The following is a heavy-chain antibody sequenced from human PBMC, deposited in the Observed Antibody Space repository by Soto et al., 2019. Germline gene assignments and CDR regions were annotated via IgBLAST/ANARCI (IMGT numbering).Heavy chain of an antibody. V-gene: IGHV1-69*13. CDR1: GGTFSSYA. Sequence: GASVKVSCKASGGTFSSYAISWVRQAPGQGLEWMGGIIPIFGTANYAQKFQGRVTITADESTSTAYMELSSLRSEDTAVYYCARSYGGYYHYGMAAWGQGTTVTVSS. D-gene: IGHD5-18*01. CDR3: ARSYGGYYHYGMAA. CDR2: IIPIFGTA. J-gene: IGHJ6*02.